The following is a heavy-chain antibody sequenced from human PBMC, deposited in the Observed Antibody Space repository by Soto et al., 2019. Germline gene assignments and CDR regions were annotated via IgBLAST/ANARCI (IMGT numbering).Heavy chain of an antibody. Sequence: GSLRLSCAASGFTFSSYSMNWVRQAPGKGLEWVSSISSSSSYIYYADSVEGRFTTSRDNAKNSLYLQMNSLRAEDTAVYYCARQSIKIFGGRFDYWGQGTLVTVSS. J-gene: IGHJ4*02. V-gene: IGHV3-21*01. D-gene: IGHD3-3*01. CDR3: ARQSIKIFGGRFDY. CDR1: GFTFSSYS. CDR2: ISSSSSYI.